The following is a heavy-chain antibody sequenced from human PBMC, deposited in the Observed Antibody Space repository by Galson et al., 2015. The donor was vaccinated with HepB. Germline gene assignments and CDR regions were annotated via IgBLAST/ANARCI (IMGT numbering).Heavy chain of an antibody. Sequence: SVKVSCKASGFTFTSSAMQWVRQARGQRLEWIGWIVVGSGNTNYAQKFQERVTITRDMSTSTAYMELSSLRSEDTAVYYCAAGREYYYDSSGYYPDDAFDIRGQGTMVTVSS. CDR1: GFTFTSSA. J-gene: IGHJ3*02. V-gene: IGHV1-58*02. CDR2: IVVGSGNT. CDR3: AAGREYYYDSSGYYPDDAFDI. D-gene: IGHD3-22*01.